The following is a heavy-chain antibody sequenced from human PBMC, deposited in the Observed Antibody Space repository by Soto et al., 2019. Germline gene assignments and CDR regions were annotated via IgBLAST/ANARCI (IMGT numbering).Heavy chain of an antibody. CDR3: ARDPYSSSWYGGGGYYYYGMDV. D-gene: IGHD6-13*01. CDR1: GYTFTGYY. V-gene: IGHV1-2*02. J-gene: IGHJ6*02. CDR2: INPNSGGT. Sequence: ASVKVSCKASGYTFTGYYMHWVRQAPGQGLEWMGWINPNSGGTNYAQKFQGRVTMTRDTSLSTAYMELSRLRSDDTAVYYCARDPYSSSWYGGGGYYYYGMDVWGQGTTVTVSS.